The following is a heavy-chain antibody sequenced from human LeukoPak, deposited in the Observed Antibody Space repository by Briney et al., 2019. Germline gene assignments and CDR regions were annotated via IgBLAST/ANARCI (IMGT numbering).Heavy chain of an antibody. V-gene: IGHV3-23*01. J-gene: IGHJ4*02. D-gene: IGHD6-19*01. CDR3: AKAPRLPYSSGWYDSHFDY. CDR2: ISGSGGST. CDR1: GFTFSSYA. Sequence: PGGSLRLSCAASGFTFSSYAMSWVRQAPGKGLEWVSVISGSGGSTYYTDSVKGRFTISRDNSKNTLDLQMNSLRAEDTAVYYCAKAPRLPYSSGWYDSHFDYWGQGTLVTVSS.